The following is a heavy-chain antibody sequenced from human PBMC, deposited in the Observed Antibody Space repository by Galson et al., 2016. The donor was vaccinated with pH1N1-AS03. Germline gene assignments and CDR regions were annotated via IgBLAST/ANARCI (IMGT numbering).Heavy chain of an antibody. CDR2: IYTSGST. V-gene: IGHV4-61*09. CDR1: GASISSGSYY. CDR3: ARGSDYYGSPGYRQPLDY. Sequence: TLSLTCTVSGASISSGSYYWTWIRQPAGKGLEWIGYIYTSGSTDYSPSLYSRVTISGDTSKNQFSLRLTSVTAADTAVYYCARGSDYYGSPGYRQPLDYWGPGTLVTVSS. J-gene: IGHJ4*02. D-gene: IGHD3-22*01.